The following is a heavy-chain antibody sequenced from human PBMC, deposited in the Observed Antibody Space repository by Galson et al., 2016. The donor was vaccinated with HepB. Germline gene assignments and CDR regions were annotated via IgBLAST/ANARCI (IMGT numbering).Heavy chain of an antibody. J-gene: IGHJ6*03. Sequence: SLRLSCAASGFIFSEYAMSWVRRAPGKGLEWVSAISGSSAYTYYADSVQGRFTISRDNSQNTLYLQMNSLRAEDTAVYYCAKDLGERLVTVYYYMDVWDKGTTVTVSS. D-gene: IGHD3-16*01. CDR3: AKDLGERLVTVYYYMDV. CDR1: GFIFSEYA. V-gene: IGHV3-23*01. CDR2: ISGSSAYT.